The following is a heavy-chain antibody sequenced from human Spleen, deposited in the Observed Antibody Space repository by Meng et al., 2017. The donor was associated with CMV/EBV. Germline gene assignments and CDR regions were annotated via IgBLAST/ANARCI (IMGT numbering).Heavy chain of an antibody. CDR1: GGTFSSYA. Sequence: SVKVSCKASGGTFSSYAISWVRQAPGQGLEWMGGIIPIFGTANYAQKFQGRVTITTDESTSTAYMELSSLRSEDTAVYYCAREGLVLSRYSSAKGIDYWGQGTLVTVSS. CDR3: AREGLVLSRYSSAKGIDY. CDR2: IIPIFGTA. D-gene: IGHD6-25*01. V-gene: IGHV1-69*05. J-gene: IGHJ4*02.